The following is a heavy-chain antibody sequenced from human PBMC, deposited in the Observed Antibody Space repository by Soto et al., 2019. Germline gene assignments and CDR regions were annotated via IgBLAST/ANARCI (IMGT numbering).Heavy chain of an antibody. D-gene: IGHD6-6*01. J-gene: IGHJ6*03. CDR2: IWYDGSNK. V-gene: IGHV3-33*01. CDR3: ARDIEYSSSPESYYYYMDV. Sequence: QVQLVESGGGVVQPGRSLRLSCAASGFTFSSYGMHWVRQAPGKGLEWVAVIWYDGSNKYYADSVKGRFTLSRDNSKNTLYLQMNSLRAEDTAVYYCARDIEYSSSPESYYYYMDVWGKGTTVTVSS. CDR1: GFTFSSYG.